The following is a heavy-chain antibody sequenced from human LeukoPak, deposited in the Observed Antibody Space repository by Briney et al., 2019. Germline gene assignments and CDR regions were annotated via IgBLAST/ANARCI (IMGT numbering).Heavy chain of an antibody. J-gene: IGHJ5*02. Sequence: PSETLSLTCAVYGGSFSGYYWSWIRQPPGKGLEWIGEINHSGSTNYNPSLKSRVTISVDTSKNQFSLKLSSVTAADTAVYYCARGGTMVRGAHNWFDPWGQGTLVTVSS. CDR3: ARGGTMVRGAHNWFDP. D-gene: IGHD3-10*01. V-gene: IGHV4-34*01. CDR2: INHSGST. CDR1: GGSFSGYY.